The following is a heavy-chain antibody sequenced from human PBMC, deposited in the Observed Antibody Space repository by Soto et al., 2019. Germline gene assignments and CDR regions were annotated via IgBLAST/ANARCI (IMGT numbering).Heavy chain of an antibody. CDR1: GFSFDDYS. J-gene: IGHJ5*02. Sequence: EVRLVQSGGGAERPGGSLRLSCAVSGFSFDDYSMTWVRQAPGKGLEWVCGVNWNGDRTDYADSVRGRFTISRDNAKNVLYLEMNSLRGEDTALYYCARDSDDSTGWYDHWGQGTRVSVSS. CDR2: VNWNGDRT. D-gene: IGHD4-4*01. V-gene: IGHV3-20*04. CDR3: ARDSDDSTGWYDH.